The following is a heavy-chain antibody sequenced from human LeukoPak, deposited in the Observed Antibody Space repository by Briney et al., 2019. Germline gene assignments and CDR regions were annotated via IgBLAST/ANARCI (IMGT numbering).Heavy chain of an antibody. D-gene: IGHD2-15*01. V-gene: IGHV4-39*01. CDR2: INDSGRT. Sequence: PSETLSLTCTVSGGPITSRSYYWGWIRQPPGKELEWIGDINDSGRTYYNASLRSRVTMSVDTSRSQFSLKLTSVTAADTAVYYCARRYSSGSNYFDYWGQGTLATVSP. CDR1: GGPITSRSYY. J-gene: IGHJ4*02. CDR3: ARRYSSGSNYFDY.